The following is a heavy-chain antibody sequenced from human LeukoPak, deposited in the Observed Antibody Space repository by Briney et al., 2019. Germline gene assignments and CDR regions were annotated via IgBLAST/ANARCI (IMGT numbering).Heavy chain of an antibody. CDR1: GYSFTSYW. CDR2: IYPGDSDT. CDR3: ARRITGSRRAFAI. J-gene: IGHJ3*02. D-gene: IGHD3-10*01. V-gene: IGHV5-51*01. Sequence: GGSLKISCKGSGYSFTSYWIGWVRQMPGKGLEWVGIIYPGDSDTRSSPSFQGQVTISADKSISTAYLQWSSLKASDTAMYYCARRITGSRRAFAIWGQGTMVTVSS.